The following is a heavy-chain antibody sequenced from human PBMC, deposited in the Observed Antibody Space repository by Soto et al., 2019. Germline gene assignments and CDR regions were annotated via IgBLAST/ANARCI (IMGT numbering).Heavy chain of an antibody. CDR1: GFTFSDYY. D-gene: IGHD6-13*01. CDR3: ARDVAATSSDY. J-gene: IGHJ4*02. Sequence: QVQLVESGGGLVKPGGSLRLSCAASGFTFSDYYMSWIRQAPGKGLEWVSYISSSSSYTNYADSVKGRFTISRDNAKNSLDLQMNSLRAEDTAVYYCARDVAATSSDYWGQGTLVTVSS. CDR2: ISSSSSYT. V-gene: IGHV3-11*06.